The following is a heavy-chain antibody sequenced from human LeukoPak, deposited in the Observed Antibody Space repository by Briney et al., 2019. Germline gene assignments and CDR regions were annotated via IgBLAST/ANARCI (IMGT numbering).Heavy chain of an antibody. CDR2: IYPGDSDT. V-gene: IGHV5-51*01. Sequence: GESLKISCKGSGYSFTSYWFGWVRQMPGKGLEWMGIIYPGDSDTRYSPSFQGQVTISADKSISTAYLQWSSLKASDTAVYYCARPDTAMVTDAFDIWGQGTMVSVSS. CDR1: GYSFTSYW. D-gene: IGHD5-18*01. J-gene: IGHJ3*02. CDR3: ARPDTAMVTDAFDI.